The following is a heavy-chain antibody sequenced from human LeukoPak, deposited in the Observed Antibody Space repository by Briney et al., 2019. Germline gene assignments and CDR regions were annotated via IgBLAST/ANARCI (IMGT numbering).Heavy chain of an antibody. D-gene: IGHD2-2*01. CDR2: IRYDGSNK. J-gene: IGHJ4*02. Sequence: PGRSLRLSCAASGFTFSSYGMHWVRQAPGKGLEWVAFIRYDGSNKYYADSVKGRFTISRDNSKSTLYLQMNSLRAEDTAVYYCAKAQDIVVVPAALDYWGQGTLVTVSS. V-gene: IGHV3-30*02. CDR3: AKAQDIVVVPAALDY. CDR1: GFTFSSYG.